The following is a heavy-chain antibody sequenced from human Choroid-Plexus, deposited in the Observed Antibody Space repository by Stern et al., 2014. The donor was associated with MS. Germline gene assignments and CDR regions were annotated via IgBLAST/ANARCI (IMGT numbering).Heavy chain of an antibody. Sequence: VQLGESGAEVKKPGSSVKVSCKASGGTLTSYAISWVRQAPGQGLEWMGGIIPIFGTAHYAQRFQGRVTITADESTSTVYMDLSSLRSEDTATYYCATVGDHYDSRGYYYGHWGQGTQVTVSS. D-gene: IGHD3-22*01. CDR2: IIPIFGTA. CDR1: GGTLTSYA. CDR3: ATVGDHYDSRGYYYGH. V-gene: IGHV1-69*01. J-gene: IGHJ4*02.